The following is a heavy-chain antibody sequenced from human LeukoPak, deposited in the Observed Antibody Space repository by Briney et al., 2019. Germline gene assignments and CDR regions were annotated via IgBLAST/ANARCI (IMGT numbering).Heavy chain of an antibody. CDR1: GGSISSSNW. J-gene: IGHJ4*02. CDR2: IYHSGST. D-gene: IGHD3-16*01. V-gene: IGHV4-4*02. Sequence: PSGTLSLTCAVSGGSISSSNWWSWVRQPPGKGLEWIGEIYHSGSTYYSPSLRSRVTISIDMSKNQFSLKLSSVTATDTAVYYCARGEKVLDYFAYWGQGTLVTVSS. CDR3: ARGEKVLDYFAY.